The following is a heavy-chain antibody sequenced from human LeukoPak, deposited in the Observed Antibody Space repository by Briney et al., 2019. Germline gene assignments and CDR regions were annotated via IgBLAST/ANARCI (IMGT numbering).Heavy chain of an antibody. Sequence: PSETLSLTCTVSGGSISGDYWTWIRQSAGKGLEWIGRIYTSESTYYNPSLKSRVTMSIDTSKNQFSLKLSSVTAADTAIYYCARARAAANTYADYWGQGTLVTVSS. J-gene: IGHJ4*02. CDR3: ARARAAANTYADY. V-gene: IGHV4-4*07. CDR1: GGSISGDY. D-gene: IGHD3-16*01. CDR2: IYTSEST.